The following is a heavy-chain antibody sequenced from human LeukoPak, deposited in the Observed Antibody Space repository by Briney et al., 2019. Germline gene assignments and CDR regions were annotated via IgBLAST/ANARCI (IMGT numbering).Heavy chain of an antibody. CDR3: ARKGYSGYDLRSAFDI. J-gene: IGHJ3*02. CDR1: GGSIGSSSSY. CDR2: IYYSGST. D-gene: IGHD5-12*01. V-gene: IGHV4-39*01. Sequence: PSETLSLTCTVSGGSIGSSSSYWGWIRQPPGKGLEWIGSIYYSGSTYYNPSLKSRVTISVDTSKNQFSLKLSSVTAADTAVYYCARKGYSGYDLRSAFDIWGQGTMVTVSS.